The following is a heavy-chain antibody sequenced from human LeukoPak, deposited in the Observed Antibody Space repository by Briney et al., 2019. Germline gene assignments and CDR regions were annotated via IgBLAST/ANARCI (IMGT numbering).Heavy chain of an antibody. CDR2: ISSSSTTI. CDR1: GFSFSSYS. D-gene: IGHD7-27*01. V-gene: IGHV3-48*01. Sequence: GGSLRLSCAASGFSFSSYSMNWLRQASGKGLEWVSYISSSSTTIYYADSAKGRFTISRDNAKNSLYLQMNSLRVEDTAVYYCARDLAWGAFDYWGQGTLVSVSS. J-gene: IGHJ4*02. CDR3: ARDLAWGAFDY.